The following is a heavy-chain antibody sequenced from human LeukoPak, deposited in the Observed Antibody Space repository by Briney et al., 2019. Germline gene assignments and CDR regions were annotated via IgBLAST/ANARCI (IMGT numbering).Heavy chain of an antibody. CDR1: GYTFTGYY. Sequence: ASVKVSCKASGYTFTGYYIHWVRQAPGQGLEWMGWINPNSGGTNDAQKFQGRVTMTRDTSISTAYMEVSRLRSDDTAVYYCARGDDSVEASGHFDYWGQGTPVTVSS. CDR3: ARGDDSVEASGHFDY. J-gene: IGHJ4*02. CDR2: INPNSGGT. D-gene: IGHD3-22*01. V-gene: IGHV1-2*02.